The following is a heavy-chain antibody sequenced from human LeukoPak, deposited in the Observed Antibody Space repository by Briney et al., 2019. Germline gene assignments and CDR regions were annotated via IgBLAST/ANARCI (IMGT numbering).Heavy chain of an antibody. D-gene: IGHD2-15*01. CDR2: IYYSGST. Sequence: SETLSLTCTVSGGSISSSSYYWGWIRQPPRKGLECIGSIYYSGSTYYNPSLKSRVTISVDTSKNQFSLKLSSVTAADTAVYYCAGYCSGGCCYLDYGDYGTGVDYWGQGTLVTVSS. CDR1: GGSISSSSYY. V-gene: IGHV4-39*01. J-gene: IGHJ4*02. CDR3: AGYCSGGCCYLDYGDYGTGVDY.